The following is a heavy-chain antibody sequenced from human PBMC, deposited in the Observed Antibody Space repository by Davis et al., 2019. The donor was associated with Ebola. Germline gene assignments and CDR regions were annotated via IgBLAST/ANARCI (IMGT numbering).Heavy chain of an antibody. CDR3: ARHGYFVGSGSYGSVPFDP. D-gene: IGHD3-10*01. V-gene: IGHV4-39*01. J-gene: IGHJ5*02. Sequence: PSETLSLTCTVSGGSISSSVYHWAWIRQPPGKGLEWIGSIFYPNGNAYYNPSLMSRITISVDTSKKQQFSLKLTSVTAADTALYFCARHGYFVGSGSYGSVPFDPWGQGTQVIVSS. CDR1: GGSISSSVYH. CDR2: IFYPNGNA.